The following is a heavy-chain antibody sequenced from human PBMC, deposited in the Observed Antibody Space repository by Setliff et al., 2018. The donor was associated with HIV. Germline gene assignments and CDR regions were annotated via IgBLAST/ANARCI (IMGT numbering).Heavy chain of an antibody. CDR2: IYNSAST. CDR1: GGSISSSSYY. Sequence: LSLPCTVSGGSISSSSYYWGWIRQPPGKGLEWIGNIYNSASTSYNPSLKSRVTISVDTSKNQFSLKLSSVTAADTAVYYCARHSPSDYWGQGTLVTVSS. CDR3: ARHSPSDY. V-gene: IGHV4-39*01. J-gene: IGHJ4*02.